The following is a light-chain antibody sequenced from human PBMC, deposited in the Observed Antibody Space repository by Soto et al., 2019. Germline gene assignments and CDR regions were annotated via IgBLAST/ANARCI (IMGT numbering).Light chain of an antibody. CDR3: SSYSSSSIGV. Sequence: QSALTQPASVSGSPGQSITLSCTGTSSDVGGYDYVSWYQQHPGKAPKLIISEVSNRPSGVSNRFSGSKSGNTASLPISGLQAEDEADYYCSSYSSSSIGVFGGGTKLTVL. CDR2: EVS. J-gene: IGLJ3*02. CDR1: SSDVGGYDY. V-gene: IGLV2-14*01.